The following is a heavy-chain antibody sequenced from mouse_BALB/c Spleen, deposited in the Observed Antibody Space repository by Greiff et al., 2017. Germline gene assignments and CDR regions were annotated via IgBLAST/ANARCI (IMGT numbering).Heavy chain of an antibody. D-gene: IGHD2-4*01. CDR1: GFTFSSYG. Sequence: EVKLMESGGGLVQPGGSLKLSCAASGFTFSSYGMSWVRQTPDKRLELVATINSNGGSTYYPDSVKGRFTISRDNAKNTLYLQMSSLKSEDTAMYYCARATGYDYDAWFAYWGQGTLVTVSA. CDR3: ARATGYDYDAWFAY. J-gene: IGHJ3*01. V-gene: IGHV5-6-3*01. CDR2: INSNGGST.